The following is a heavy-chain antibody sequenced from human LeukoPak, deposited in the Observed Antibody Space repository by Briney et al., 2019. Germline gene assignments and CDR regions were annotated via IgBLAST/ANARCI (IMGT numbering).Heavy chain of an antibody. D-gene: IGHD3-10*01. Sequence: GGSLRLSCAASGFTFNSYPMHWVRQAPGKGLEWVAVLSYDGNNQYYADSVKGRFTISRDNSKNTLYLQMNSLRPEDTAVYYCTRGLPYRYYGSGSYHYWGQGTLVTVSS. CDR1: GFTFNSYP. V-gene: IGHV3-30*04. CDR2: LSYDGNNQ. CDR3: TRGLPYRYYGSGSYHY. J-gene: IGHJ4*02.